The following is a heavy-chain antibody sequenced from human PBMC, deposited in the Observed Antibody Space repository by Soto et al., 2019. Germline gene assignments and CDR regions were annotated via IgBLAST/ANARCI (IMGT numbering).Heavy chain of an antibody. CDR2: INHSGST. V-gene: IGHV4-34*01. Sequence: SETLSLTCAVYGGSFSGYYWSWIRQPPGKGLEWIGEINHSGSTNYNPSLKSRVTISVDTSKNQFSLKLSSVTAADTAVYYCARGVRGYCSSTSCYGPYYYYYMDVWGKGTTVTVSS. CDR3: ARGVRGYCSSTSCYGPYYYYYMDV. CDR1: GGSFSGYY. J-gene: IGHJ6*03. D-gene: IGHD2-2*01.